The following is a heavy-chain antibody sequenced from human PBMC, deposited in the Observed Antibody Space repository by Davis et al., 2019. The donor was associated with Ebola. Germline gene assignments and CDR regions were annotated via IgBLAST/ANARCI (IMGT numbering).Heavy chain of an antibody. J-gene: IGHJ6*04. CDR2: IYHSGST. CDR1: GYSISSGYY. D-gene: IGHD3-16*02. V-gene: IGHV4-38-2*02. CDR3: ARDLFGGVISYGMDV. Sequence: SETLSLTCTVSGYSISSGYYWGWIRQPPGQGLAWIGSIYHSGSTYYNPSLKSRVSISVDTSNNQFSLKLTSVTAADTAVYYCARDLFGGVISYGMDVWGKGTMVTVSS.